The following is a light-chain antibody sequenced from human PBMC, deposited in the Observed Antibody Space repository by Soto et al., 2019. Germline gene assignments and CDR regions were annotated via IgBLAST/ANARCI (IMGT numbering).Light chain of an antibody. CDR3: QQYNNWPPELT. V-gene: IGKV3-15*01. CDR1: QSVRIN. J-gene: IGKJ4*01. Sequence: EIVMTQSPATLSVSPGERATLSCRASQSVRINLAWYQQKPGQAPRLLIYGASSRATGIPARFSGSGSGTDFTLTISSLQSADFAVYYCQQYNNWPPELTFGGGTKVEIK. CDR2: GAS.